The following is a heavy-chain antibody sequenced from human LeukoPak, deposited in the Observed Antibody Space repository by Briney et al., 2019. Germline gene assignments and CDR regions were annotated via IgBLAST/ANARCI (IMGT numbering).Heavy chain of an antibody. CDR3: ARVRGIAVADAFDI. V-gene: IGHV3-23*01. CDR1: GFTFSSYA. CDR2: ISGSGGST. J-gene: IGHJ3*02. D-gene: IGHD6-19*01. Sequence: PGGSLRLSCAASGFTFSSYAMSWVRQAPGKGLEWVSAISGSGGSTYYADSVKGRFTISRDNAKNSLYPQMNSLRAEDTALYHCARVRGIAVADAFDIWGQGTMVTVSS.